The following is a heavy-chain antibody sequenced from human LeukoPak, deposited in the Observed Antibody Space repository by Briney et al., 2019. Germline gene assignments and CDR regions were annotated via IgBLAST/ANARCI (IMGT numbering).Heavy chain of an antibody. CDR1: GYTFTGYY. Sequence: ASVKVSCKASGYTFTGYYMHWVRQAPGQGLEWMGWINPNSGGTNYAQKFRGRVTMTTDTSTSTAYMELRSLRSDDTAVYYCARESGYYDILTGYYRPDAFDIWGQGTMVTVSS. CDR2: INPNSGGT. CDR3: ARESGYYDILTGYYRPDAFDI. D-gene: IGHD3-9*01. V-gene: IGHV1-2*02. J-gene: IGHJ3*02.